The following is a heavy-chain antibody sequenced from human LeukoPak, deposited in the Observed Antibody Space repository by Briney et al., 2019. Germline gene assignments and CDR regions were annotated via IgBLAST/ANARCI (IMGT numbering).Heavy chain of an antibody. CDR3: ARDVPLDDYYGSGTYSYYFDS. Sequence: GASVKVSCKASGYTFASYAMNWVRQAPGKGLEWVSSIGNSSYKYYADSVKGRFTISRDNAKNSVYLQLNSLRAEDTALYYCARDVPLDDYYGSGTYSYYFDSWGQGALVTVSS. CDR1: GYTFASYA. CDR2: IGNSSYK. V-gene: IGHV3-21*01. D-gene: IGHD3-10*01. J-gene: IGHJ4*02.